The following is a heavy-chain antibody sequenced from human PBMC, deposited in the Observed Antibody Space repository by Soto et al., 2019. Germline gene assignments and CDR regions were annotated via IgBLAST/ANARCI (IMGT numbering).Heavy chain of an antibody. J-gene: IGHJ4*02. V-gene: IGHV3-30*03. CDR2: ILEDGDKK. CDR1: GFSFSRHG. CDR3: AEDLASGWPVKRVY. D-gene: IGHD6-19*01. Sequence: QVQLVESGGGVVQPGRSLRLSCAASGFSFSRHGIYWVRQAPGKGLECVAPILEDGDKKYYADSVKGRFTISRDNSKNMVVLQMNDLRVEDTGLYFCAEDLASGWPVKRVYWGQGSLVTVSS.